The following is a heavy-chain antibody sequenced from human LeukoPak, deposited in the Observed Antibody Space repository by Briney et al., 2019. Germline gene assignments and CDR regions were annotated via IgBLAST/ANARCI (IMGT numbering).Heavy chain of an antibody. D-gene: IGHD1-26*01. V-gene: IGHV4-34*01. CDR1: GGSFSGYY. CDR3: ARGVYGSQDY. Sequence: SETLSLTCAVYGGSFSGYYWSWIRQPPGKGLEWIGEINHSGSTNYNPSLKSRVTISVDTSKIQFSLKLSSVTATDTAVYYCARGVYGSQDYWGQGTLVTVSS. CDR2: INHSGST. J-gene: IGHJ4*02.